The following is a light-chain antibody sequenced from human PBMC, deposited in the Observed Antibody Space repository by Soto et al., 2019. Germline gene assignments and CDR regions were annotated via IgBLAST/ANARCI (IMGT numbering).Light chain of an antibody. CDR2: GAS. Sequence: DIPMTQSPSTLSASVGDRVTITCRASQSISSWVAWYQQKPGKAPKFLIYGASSLESGVPSRFSGSGSGTEFTLTISSLQPDDFATYYCQQYATSSTFGQGTKVEI. CDR1: QSISSW. J-gene: IGKJ1*01. CDR3: QQYATSST. V-gene: IGKV1-5*01.